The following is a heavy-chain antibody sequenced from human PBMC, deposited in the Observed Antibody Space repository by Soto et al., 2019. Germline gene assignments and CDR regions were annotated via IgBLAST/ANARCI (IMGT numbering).Heavy chain of an antibody. D-gene: IGHD1-20*01. Sequence: ASVKVSCKASGGTFSSYTISWVRQAPGQGLEWVGRIIPILGIANYAQKFQGRVTITADKSTSTAYMELSSLRSEDTAVYYCARERNWNYYYYYGMDVWGQGTTVTVSS. V-gene: IGHV1-69*04. CDR1: GGTFSSYT. J-gene: IGHJ6*02. CDR2: IIPILGIA. CDR3: ARERNWNYYYYYGMDV.